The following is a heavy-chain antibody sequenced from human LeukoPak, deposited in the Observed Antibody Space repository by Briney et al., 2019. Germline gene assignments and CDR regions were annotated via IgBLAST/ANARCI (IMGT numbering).Heavy chain of an antibody. V-gene: IGHV4-39*07. CDR1: GGSVSSAMHY. Sequence: SETLSLTCSVSGGSVSSAMHYWGWIRQPPGKGLEWIGSVFYRGSSYYNPSLKSRVSVSLDTSKNLFSLKLSSVTAADTAVYYCARAFRMAASGSWFDPWGQGTLVTVSS. D-gene: IGHD6-13*01. CDR3: ARAFRMAASGSWFDP. J-gene: IGHJ5*02. CDR2: VFYRGSS.